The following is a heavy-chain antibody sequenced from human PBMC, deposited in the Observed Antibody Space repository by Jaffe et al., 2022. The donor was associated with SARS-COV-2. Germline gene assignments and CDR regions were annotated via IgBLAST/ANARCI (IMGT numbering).Heavy chain of an antibody. D-gene: IGHD3-10*01. CDR3: AKDGIRGFGESSGFDY. CDR2: ISGSGGST. J-gene: IGHJ4*02. Sequence: EVQLVESGGGLVQPGGSLRLSCAASGFTFNIYAMSWVRQAPGKGLEWVSGISGSGGSTYYADSVKGRLTISRDNSKNTLFLQMNSLRAEDTATYYCAKDGIRGFGESSGFDYWGQGTLVTVSS. CDR1: GFTFNIYA. V-gene: IGHV3-23*04.